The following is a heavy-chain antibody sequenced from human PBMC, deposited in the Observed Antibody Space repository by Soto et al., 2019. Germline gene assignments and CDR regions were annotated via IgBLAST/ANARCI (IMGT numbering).Heavy chain of an antibody. Sequence: GASVKVSCKASGYTFTSYDINWVRQATGQGLEWMGWMNPNSGNTGYAQKFQGRVTMTRNTSISTAYMELSNLRSDDTALYYCAYVGGTTTGDYYFDLWGQGTPVTVSS. CDR3: AYVGGTTTGDYYFDL. CDR2: MNPNSGNT. V-gene: IGHV1-8*01. D-gene: IGHD1-26*01. CDR1: GYTFTSYD. J-gene: IGHJ4*02.